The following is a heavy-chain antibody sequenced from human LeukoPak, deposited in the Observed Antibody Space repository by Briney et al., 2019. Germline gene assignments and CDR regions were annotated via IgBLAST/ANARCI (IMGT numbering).Heavy chain of an antibody. V-gene: IGHV5-51*01. CDR3: ARHEDYMSAFDI. Sequence: GESLKISCKGSGYSFTSYWIGWVRPMPGKGLEWMGIIYPGDSDTRYSPFFQGQVTIPAAKSISTAYLQWSSLKASDTAMYYCARHEDYMSAFDIWGQGTMVTVSS. CDR2: IYPGDSDT. D-gene: IGHD4-11*01. J-gene: IGHJ3*02. CDR1: GYSFTSYW.